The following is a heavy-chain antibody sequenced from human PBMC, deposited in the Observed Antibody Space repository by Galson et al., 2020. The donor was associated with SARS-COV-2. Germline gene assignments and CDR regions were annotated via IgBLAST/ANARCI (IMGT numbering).Heavy chain of an antibody. D-gene: IGHD2-15*01. CDR3: ARLAADSIQGLRWYEVADFESHGMDV. CDR2: FYSSRHS. CDR1: GGSIRTFY. J-gene: IGHJ6*02. V-gene: IGHV4-59*08. Sequence: ASETLSLTCSVSGGSIRTFYWAWIRQPPGEGPEWIGSFYSSRHSSYNPSLHSRVSISIDTFNNQFSLRLTSVTAVDTAIYYCARLAADSIQGLRWYEVADFESHGMDVWGRGTSVTVSS.